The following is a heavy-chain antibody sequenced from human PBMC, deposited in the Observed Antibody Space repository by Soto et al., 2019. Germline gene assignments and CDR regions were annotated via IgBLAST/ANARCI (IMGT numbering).Heavy chain of an antibody. D-gene: IGHD6-19*01. J-gene: IGHJ6*02. CDR1: GGSFSGYY. CDR3: ARFSGSYYYAMDV. Sequence: SETLSLTCAVYGGSFSGYYWSWIRKPPGKGLEWIGEINHSGVTNYKPSLKRRVTISVDTSKNQFSLQLKSVTAADTALYYCARFSGSYYYAMDVWGQGSTVTVSS. V-gene: IGHV4-34*01. CDR2: INHSGVT.